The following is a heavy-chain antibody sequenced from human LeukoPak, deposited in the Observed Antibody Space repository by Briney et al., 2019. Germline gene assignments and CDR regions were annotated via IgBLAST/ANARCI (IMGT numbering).Heavy chain of an antibody. V-gene: IGHV4-4*02. CDR3: ARGGYSGYDQEDDAFDI. CDR1: GGSISSSNW. Sequence: PSETLSLTCAVSGGSISSSNWWSWVRQPPGQGLEWIGEIYHSGSTNYNPSLKSRVTISVDKSKNQFSLKLSSVTAADTAVYYCARGGYSGYDQEDDAFDIWGQGTMVTVSS. D-gene: IGHD5-12*01. CDR2: IYHSGST. J-gene: IGHJ3*02.